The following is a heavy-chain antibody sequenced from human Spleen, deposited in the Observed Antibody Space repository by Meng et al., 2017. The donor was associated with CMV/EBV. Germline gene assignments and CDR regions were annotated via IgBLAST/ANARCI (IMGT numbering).Heavy chain of an antibody. J-gene: IGHJ4*02. Sequence: GESLKISCAASGFTVSSNYMSWVRQAPGKGLEWVGFIRSKFYRGTTGYAASVKGRFTISRDDSKSIAYLQMNSLKTEDTAIYYCTRVPLGGWAQNDYWGQGTLVTVSS. CDR2: IRSKFYRGTT. CDR3: TRVPLGGWAQNDY. V-gene: IGHV3-49*04. D-gene: IGHD6-19*01. CDR1: GFTVSSNY.